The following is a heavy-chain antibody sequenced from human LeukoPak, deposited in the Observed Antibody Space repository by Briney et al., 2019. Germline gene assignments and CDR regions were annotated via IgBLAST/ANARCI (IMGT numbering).Heavy chain of an antibody. D-gene: IGHD2-15*01. CDR2: FYRGDST. CDR3: AREVVSTPSYFDS. V-gene: IGHV3-53*01. CDR1: GFTVSSSY. Sequence: GGSLRLSCAASGFTVSSSYMYWVSQAPGQGLEWVSFFYRGDSTYYAESVRGRFTISRDNSKNTLYLLMNSLIPEDTAVYYCAREVVSTPSYFDSWGQGTLVTVSS. J-gene: IGHJ4*02.